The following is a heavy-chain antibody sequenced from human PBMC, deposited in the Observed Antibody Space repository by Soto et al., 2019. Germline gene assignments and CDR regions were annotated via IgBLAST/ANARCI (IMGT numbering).Heavy chain of an antibody. CDR3: AKGSYTGYRYFDP. J-gene: IGHJ4*02. V-gene: IGHV3-23*01. D-gene: IGHD5-12*01. Sequence: GGSLRLSCEASGFTFNIYAMAWVRQAPGKGLEWVSTVSGGGDSVYYADSVKGRFTISRDNSKNTLYLQMNSLRAEDTAVYYCAKGSYTGYRYFDPWGQGTLVTVSS. CDR2: VSGGGDSV. CDR1: GFTFNIYA.